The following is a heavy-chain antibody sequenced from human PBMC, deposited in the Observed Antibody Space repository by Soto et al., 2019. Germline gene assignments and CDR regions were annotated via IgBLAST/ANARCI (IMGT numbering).Heavy chain of an antibody. CDR1: GFTFSSYA. J-gene: IGHJ4*02. CDR3: AKTFGGGGRNPYYFDF. Sequence: EVQLLESGGGLVQPGGSLRLSCVASGFTFSSYAMSWVRQAPGKGLEWVSAINSGGGNTFFADSVKGRFTISRDNTKNTRYLQTNSRRDEATAVYYCAKTFGGGGRNPYYFDFWGQGTLLTVSS. V-gene: IGHV3-23*01. CDR2: INSGGGNT. D-gene: IGHD1-26*01.